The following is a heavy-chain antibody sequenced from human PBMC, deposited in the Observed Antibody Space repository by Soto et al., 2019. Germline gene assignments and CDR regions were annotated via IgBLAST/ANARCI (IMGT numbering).Heavy chain of an antibody. Sequence: LRLSCAASGFTFNTYWMHWVRRPPGKGLVWVARITSDGSGTTYADSVKGRFTISRDNAKNTLYLQMNSLRADDTAVYYCVRHFDKWGQGTLVTVSS. CDR3: VRHFDK. CDR1: GFTFNTYW. CDR2: ITSDGSGT. J-gene: IGHJ4*02. V-gene: IGHV3-74*01.